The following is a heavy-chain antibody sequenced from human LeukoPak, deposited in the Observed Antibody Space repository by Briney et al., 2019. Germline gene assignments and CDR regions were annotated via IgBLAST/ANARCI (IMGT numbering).Heavy chain of an antibody. CDR1: GFTFSSYA. Sequence: GGSLRLSCAASGFTFSSYAMHWVRQAPGKGLEWVAVISYDGSNKYYADSVKGRFTISRDNAKNSLYLQMNSLRAEDTAVYYCARVNLSVDYWGQGTLVTVSS. D-gene: IGHD2/OR15-2a*01. J-gene: IGHJ4*02. V-gene: IGHV3-30-3*01. CDR3: ARVNLSVDY. CDR2: ISYDGSNK.